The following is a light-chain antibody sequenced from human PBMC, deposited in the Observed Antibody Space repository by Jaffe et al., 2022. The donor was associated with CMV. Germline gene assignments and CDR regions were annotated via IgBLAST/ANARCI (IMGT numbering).Light chain of an antibody. J-gene: IGKJ4*01. CDR1: QNFNGY. CDR3: LQRSNWRTT. Sequence: EIVLTQSPATLSLSPGQRATLSCRASQNFNGYLAWYQQKPGQAPRLLISDTSHRATGTPARFSGSGSGTDFTLTISSLEPEDFAVYYCLQRSNWRTTFGGGTKVEIK. V-gene: IGKV3-11*01. CDR2: DTS.